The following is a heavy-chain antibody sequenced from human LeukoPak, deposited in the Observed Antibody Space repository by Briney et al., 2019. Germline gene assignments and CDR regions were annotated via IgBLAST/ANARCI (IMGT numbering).Heavy chain of an antibody. CDR1: GFTFSSFG. CDR3: ARTFDSSGYDYGHYFDY. Sequence: GGSLRLSCVASGFTFSSFGMHWVRRTPGKGLEWVSFIWFDGSEKYYADSVKGRFTISRDNSKNTLTLQMNSLRVEDTAVYHCARTFDSSGYDYGHYFDYWGQGALVTVSS. V-gene: IGHV3-33*01. D-gene: IGHD3-22*01. J-gene: IGHJ4*02. CDR2: IWFDGSEK.